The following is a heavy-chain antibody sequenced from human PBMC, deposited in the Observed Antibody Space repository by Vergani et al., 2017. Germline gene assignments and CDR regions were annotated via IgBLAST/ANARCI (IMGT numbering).Heavy chain of an antibody. CDR1: GFTFSNAW. CDR2: IKSKTDGGTT. CDR3: ASRLIAVVWWGIDY. J-gene: IGHJ4*02. V-gene: IGHV3-15*01. Sequence: EVQLVESGGGLVKPGGSLRLSCAASGFTFSNAWMSWVRQAPGKGLEWVGRIKSKTDGGTTDYAAPVKGRFTISRDDSKNTLYLQMNSLRAEDTAVYYCASRLIAVVWWGIDYWGQGTLVTVSA. D-gene: IGHD6-19*01.